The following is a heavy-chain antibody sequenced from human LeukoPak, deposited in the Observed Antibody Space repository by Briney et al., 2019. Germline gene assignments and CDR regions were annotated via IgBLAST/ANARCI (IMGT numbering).Heavy chain of an antibody. Sequence: SVKVSCKASGYTFTGYYMHWVRQAPGQGLEWMGGIIPIFGTANYAQKFQGRVTITADESTSTAYMELSSLRSEDTAVYYCASLGGEMVRGVTTYYFDYWGQGTLVTVSS. CDR3: ASLGGEMVRGVTTYYFDY. J-gene: IGHJ4*02. V-gene: IGHV1-69*13. CDR2: IIPIFGTA. D-gene: IGHD3-10*01. CDR1: GYTFTGYY.